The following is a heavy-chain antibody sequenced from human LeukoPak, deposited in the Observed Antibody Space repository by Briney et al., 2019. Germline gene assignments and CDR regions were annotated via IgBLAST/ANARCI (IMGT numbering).Heavy chain of an antibody. CDR2: IIPIFGTA. J-gene: IGHJ6*03. CDR3: ARDDSTYYDSSGYRYYYYMDV. Sequence: ASVKVSCKASGGTFSSYTFSWVRQAPGQGLEWMGGIIPIFGTANYAQKFQGRVTITTDESTSTAYMELSSLRSEDTAVYYRARDDSTYYDSSGYRYYYYMDVWGKGTTVTVSS. V-gene: IGHV1-69*05. D-gene: IGHD3-22*01. CDR1: GGTFSSYT.